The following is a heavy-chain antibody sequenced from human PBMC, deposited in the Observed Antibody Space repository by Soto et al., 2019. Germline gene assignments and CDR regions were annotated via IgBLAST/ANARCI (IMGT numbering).Heavy chain of an antibody. Sequence: QVQLQESGPGLVKPSETPSLTCTVSGGSVRSTNYYWSWIRQPPGKGLEWIGYIYYSESTNYNPSLKSRVTISVDTSKNQFSLKLSSVTAADTAIYYCASTPESRSYYYYGMDVWGQGTTVTVSS. CDR2: IYYSEST. CDR3: ASTPESRSYYYYGMDV. CDR1: GGSVRSTNYY. D-gene: IGHD3-3*01. J-gene: IGHJ6*02. V-gene: IGHV4-61*01.